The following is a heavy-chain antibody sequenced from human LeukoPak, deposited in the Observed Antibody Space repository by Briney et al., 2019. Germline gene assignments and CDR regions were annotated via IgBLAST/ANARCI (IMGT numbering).Heavy chain of an antibody. CDR1: GYTFTGYY. CDR3: ARLGQYQLEAYAFDI. J-gene: IGHJ3*02. D-gene: IGHD2-2*01. V-gene: IGHV1-2*06. Sequence: GASVKVSCKASGYTFTGYYMHWVRQAPGQGLEWMGRINPNSGGTNYAQKFQGRVTMTRDTSISTAYMELSRLRSDDTAVYYCARLGQYQLEAYAFDIWGQGTMVTVSS. CDR2: INPNSGGT.